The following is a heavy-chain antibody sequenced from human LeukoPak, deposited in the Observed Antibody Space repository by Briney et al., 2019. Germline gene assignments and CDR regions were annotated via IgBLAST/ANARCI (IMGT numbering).Heavy chain of an antibody. CDR2: LSSSENTI. V-gene: IGHV3-48*01. CDR1: GFTFNTYN. D-gene: IGHD3/OR15-3a*01. Sequence: GGSLRLPXVASGFTFNTYNFVWVRQAPGKGLEWLSYLSSSENTIYYADSVRGRFTISRDNAKDSLFLQMNSVRAEDTAVYYCARCSFWTAYSFDYWGQRTLVTVSS. J-gene: IGHJ4*02. CDR3: ARCSFWTAYSFDY.